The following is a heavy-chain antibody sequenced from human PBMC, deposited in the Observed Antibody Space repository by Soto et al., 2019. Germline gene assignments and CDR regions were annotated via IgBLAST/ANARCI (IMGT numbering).Heavy chain of an antibody. CDR1: GDSISGSSYH. D-gene: IGHD6-19*01. V-gene: IGHV4-39*01. CDR2: IHHSGST. Sequence: SETLSLTCTVSGDSISGSSYHWGWIRQPPGKGLEWIGSIHHSGSTYYNPSLRSRATISVDPSKNQFSLNLRSVTATDTAVFYCARHGHSSGWFFFDSWGQGTLVTVSS. J-gene: IGHJ4*02. CDR3: ARHGHSSGWFFFDS.